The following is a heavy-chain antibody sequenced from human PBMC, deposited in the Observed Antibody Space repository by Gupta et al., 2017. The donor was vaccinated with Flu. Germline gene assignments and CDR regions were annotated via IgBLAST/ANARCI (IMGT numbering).Heavy chain of an antibody. V-gene: IGHV4-34*01. CDR1: GGSSIGFY. D-gene: IGHD3-3*01. CDR2: IKHSGST. J-gene: IGHJ5*02. Sequence: QVQLQQWGAGLLKHSETLSLTCAVNGGSSIGFYWRWIRQPPGKGLEWIGEIKHSGSTNYNPSLKSRVTISVDTSKNQFSLKLSSVTAADTAVYYCATRGVYYEETNNWFDPWGQGTLVTGSS. CDR3: ATRGVYYEETNNWFDP.